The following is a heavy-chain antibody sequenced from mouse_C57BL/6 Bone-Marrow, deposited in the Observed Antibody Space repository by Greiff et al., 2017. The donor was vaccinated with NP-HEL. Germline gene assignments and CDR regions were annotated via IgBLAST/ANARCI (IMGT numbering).Heavy chain of an antibody. CDR2: ISDGGSYT. D-gene: IGHD1-1*01. CDR3: ARERAFTTVVATEAMDY. CDR1: GFTFSSYA. V-gene: IGHV5-4*01. Sequence: EVMLVESGGGLVKPGGSLKLSCAASGFTFSSYAMSWVRQTPEKRLEWVATISDGGSYTYYPDNVKGRFTISRDNAKNNLYLQMSQLKSEDTAMYYCARERAFTTVVATEAMDYWGQGTSVTVSS. J-gene: IGHJ4*01.